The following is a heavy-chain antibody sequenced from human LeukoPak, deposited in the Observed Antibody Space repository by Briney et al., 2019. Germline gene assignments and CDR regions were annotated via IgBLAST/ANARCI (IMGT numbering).Heavy chain of an antibody. D-gene: IGHD3-3*01. V-gene: IGHV4-4*02. Sequence: PSGTLSLTCVVSGGSISSNYWWNWVRQPPGKGLEWIGEIYHSGSTNYNPSLKSRVTISVDTSKNQFSLKLSSVTAADTAVYYCARHARITIFEGPFDYWGQGTLVTVSS. CDR3: ARHARITIFEGPFDY. CDR1: GGSISSNYW. CDR2: IYHSGST. J-gene: IGHJ4*02.